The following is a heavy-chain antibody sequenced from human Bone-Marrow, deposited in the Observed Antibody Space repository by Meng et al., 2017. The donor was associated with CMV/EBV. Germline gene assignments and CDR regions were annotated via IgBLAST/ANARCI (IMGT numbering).Heavy chain of an antibody. D-gene: IGHD1-26*01. CDR3: ARGLPLSRLPLSWPMWELRWGWFDP. CDR1: GGSFSGYY. V-gene: IGHV4-34*01. J-gene: IGHJ5*02. Sequence: SETLSLTCAVYGGSFSGYYWSWIRQPPGKGLEWIGEINHSGSTNYNPSLKSRVTISVDTSKNQFSLKLRPVPAADTAVYYCARGLPLSRLPLSWPMWELRWGWFDPWGQGTLATVSS. CDR2: INHSGST.